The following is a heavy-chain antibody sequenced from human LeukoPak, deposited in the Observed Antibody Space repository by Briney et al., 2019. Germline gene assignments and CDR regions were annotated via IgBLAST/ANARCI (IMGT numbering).Heavy chain of an antibody. D-gene: IGHD3-22*01. CDR1: GGSICSFY. Sequence: SETLSFTCTGSGGSICSFYWSWMRQPAGKGREWIGRIYTSGSTNYNPSLKSRVTMSVDTSKHHFSVKLSSVTAADTAVYYCARENCYDSSGYPDYWGRGTLVTVSS. J-gene: IGHJ4*02. CDR3: ARENCYDSSGYPDY. V-gene: IGHV4-4*07. CDR2: IYTSGST.